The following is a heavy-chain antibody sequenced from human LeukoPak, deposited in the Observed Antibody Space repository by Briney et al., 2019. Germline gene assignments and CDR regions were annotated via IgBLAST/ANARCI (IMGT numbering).Heavy chain of an antibody. CDR1: GFTFSSYA. D-gene: IGHD4-17*01. V-gene: IGHV3-23*01. J-gene: IGHJ4*02. CDR2: ISGNGVNT. Sequence: GGSLRLSCAASGFTFSSYAMSWVRQAPGKGLAWVSAISGNGVNTYYADSVKGRFTISRDNSQNTLYLQMNSLRAADTAVYYCSKRSPYGGPDYWGQGTLVTVSS. CDR3: SKRSPYGGPDY.